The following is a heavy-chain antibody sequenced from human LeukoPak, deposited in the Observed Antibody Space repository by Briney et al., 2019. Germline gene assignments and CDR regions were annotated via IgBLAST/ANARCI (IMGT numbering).Heavy chain of an antibody. CDR1: GFTFSSYG. CDR2: IRYDGSNK. CDR3: AKDFCSSTSCYYIGWFDP. D-gene: IGHD2-2*01. J-gene: IGHJ5*02. Sequence: PGGSLRLSYAASGFTFSSYGMHWVRQAPGKGLEWVAFIRYDGSNKYYADSVKGRFTISRDNSKNTLHLQMNSLRAEDTAVYYCAKDFCSSTSCYYIGWFDPWGQGTLVTVSS. V-gene: IGHV3-30*02.